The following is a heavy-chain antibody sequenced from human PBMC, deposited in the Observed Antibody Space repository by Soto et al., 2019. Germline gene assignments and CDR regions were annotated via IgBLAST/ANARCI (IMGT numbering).Heavy chain of an antibody. CDR2: ISGSGGST. V-gene: IGHV3-23*01. J-gene: IGHJ4*02. CDR1: GFTFSSYA. CDR3: AKDGTITFGGVIVILASYFDY. Sequence: GGSLRLSCAASGFTFSSYAMSWVRQAPGKGLEWVSAISGSGGSTYYADSVKGRFTISRDNSKNTLYLQMNSLGAEDTAVYYCAKDGTITFGGVIVILASYFDYWGQGTLVTVSS. D-gene: IGHD3-16*02.